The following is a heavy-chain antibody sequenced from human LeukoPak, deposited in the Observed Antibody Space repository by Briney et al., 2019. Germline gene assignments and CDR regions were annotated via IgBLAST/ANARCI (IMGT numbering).Heavy chain of an antibody. CDR2: ISSSSSYT. J-gene: IGHJ4*02. Sequence: GGSLRLSGAASGFTFSDYYMSWIRQAPGKGLEWVSYISSSSSYTNYADSVKGRFTISRDNAKNSLYLQMNSLRAEDTAVYYCAKDWGIAVERTEGLDYWGQGTLVTVSS. D-gene: IGHD6-19*01. V-gene: IGHV3-11*05. CDR1: GFTFSDYY. CDR3: AKDWGIAVERTEGLDY.